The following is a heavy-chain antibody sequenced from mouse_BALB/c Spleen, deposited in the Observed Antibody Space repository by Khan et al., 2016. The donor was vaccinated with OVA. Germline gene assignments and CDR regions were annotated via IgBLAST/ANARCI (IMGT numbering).Heavy chain of an antibody. CDR3: TRFITTTTGEYYAMDY. CDR2: ISSGGTYT. D-gene: IGHD1-2*01. CDR1: GFIFSSYG. Sequence: EVELVEAGGDLVKPGGSLKLSCAASGFIFSSYGLSWVRQTPDQRLEWVATISSGGTYTYYPDSVKGRFTITTDNAKNTLSLQLSSLKSEDTAMYYWTRFITTTTGEYYAMDYWGQGTSVTVSS. J-gene: IGHJ4*01. V-gene: IGHV5-6*01.